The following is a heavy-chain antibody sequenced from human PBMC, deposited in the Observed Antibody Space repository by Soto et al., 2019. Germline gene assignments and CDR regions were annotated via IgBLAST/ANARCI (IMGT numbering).Heavy chain of an antibody. CDR2: ISGSGGSI. CDR1: GFTFSSYA. D-gene: IGHD1-26*01. V-gene: IGHV3-23*01. CDR3: ARRGSGSYYGY. Sequence: EVQLLESGGGLVQPGGSLRLSCAASGFTFSSYAMRWVRQAPVRGLEWVSAISGSGGSIYYADSVKGRFTISRDNSKNTLYLQMNTLRAEDTAVYYCARRGSGSYYGYCGQGTLVTVTS. J-gene: IGHJ4*02.